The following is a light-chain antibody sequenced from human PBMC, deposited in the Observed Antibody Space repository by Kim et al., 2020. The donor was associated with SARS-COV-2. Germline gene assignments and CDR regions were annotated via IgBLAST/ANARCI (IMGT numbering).Light chain of an antibody. CDR3: QMYDNIPPTII. J-gene: IGKJ5*01. CDR1: EDIDNY. CDR2: DAS. V-gene: IGKV1-33*01. Sequence: DIQMTQSPPSLSVSIGDRVTITCQASEDIDNYLNWYQQKPGKAPKLLISDASNLEPGVSSRFSGSGSGTDFTFTISSLQPEDIATYYCQMYDNIPPTIIFGQGTRLEIK.